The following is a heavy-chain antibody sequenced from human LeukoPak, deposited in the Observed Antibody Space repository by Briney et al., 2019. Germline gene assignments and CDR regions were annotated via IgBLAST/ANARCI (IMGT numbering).Heavy chain of an antibody. CDR1: GFTFSRYG. Sequence: GGSLRLSCAASGFTFSRYGMSWVRQAPGKGLEGVSAISGSGGNTYYADSVKGRFTISRDNSKNTLYLQMNSLRAEDTAVYYCAKDYRHYYDSSGYYGAFDIWGQGTMVTVSS. CDR2: ISGSGGNT. V-gene: IGHV3-23*01. J-gene: IGHJ3*02. D-gene: IGHD3-22*01. CDR3: AKDYRHYYDSSGYYGAFDI.